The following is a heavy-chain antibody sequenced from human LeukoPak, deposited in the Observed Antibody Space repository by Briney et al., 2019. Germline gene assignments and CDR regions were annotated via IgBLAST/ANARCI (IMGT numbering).Heavy chain of an antibody. Sequence: PGGSLRLSCAASGFTFSSYAMHWVRQAPGKGLEWVAVIWYDGSNKYYADSVKGRFTISRDNSKNTLYLQMNSLRAEDTAVYYCARVGGYCTNGVCQYLDYWGQGTLVTVSS. D-gene: IGHD2-8*01. V-gene: IGHV3-33*08. CDR1: GFTFSSYA. CDR3: ARVGGYCTNGVCQYLDY. CDR2: IWYDGSNK. J-gene: IGHJ4*02.